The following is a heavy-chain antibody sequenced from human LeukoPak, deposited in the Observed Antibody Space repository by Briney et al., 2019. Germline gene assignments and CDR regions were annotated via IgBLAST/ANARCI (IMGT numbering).Heavy chain of an antibody. CDR2: IKGDGSHT. CDR3: VRDWDHFDFDS. Sequence: GGSLRLSCAASGFTFSNYWMHWVRQAPGKGLVWVSRIKGDGSHTIYADSVRGRFTISRDNAKNTLYLQMKSLRAEDTAVYYCVRDWDHFDFDSWGLGTLVTVSS. D-gene: IGHD3-9*01. V-gene: IGHV3-74*01. J-gene: IGHJ5*01. CDR1: GFTFSNYW.